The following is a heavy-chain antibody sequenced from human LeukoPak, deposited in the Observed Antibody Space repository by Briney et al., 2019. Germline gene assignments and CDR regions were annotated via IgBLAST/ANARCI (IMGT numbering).Heavy chain of an antibody. V-gene: IGHV4-61*02. CDR1: GGSISSGSYY. J-gene: IGHJ4*02. CDR3: ARSPMVRGVTHFDY. CDR2: IYTSGST. D-gene: IGHD3-10*01. Sequence: PSQTLSLTCTVSGGSISSGSYYWSWIRQPAGKGLEWIGRIYTSGSTNYNPSLKSRVTISVDTSKNQFSLKLSSVTAADTAVYYCARSPMVRGVTHFDYWGQGTLVTVSS.